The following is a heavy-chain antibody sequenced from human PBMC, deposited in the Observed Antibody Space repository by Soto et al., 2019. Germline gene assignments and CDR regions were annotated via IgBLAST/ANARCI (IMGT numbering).Heavy chain of an antibody. CDR3: AKRGNLPTIRYYYYYMDV. D-gene: IGHD3-9*01. Sequence: GGSLRLSCAASGFTFSTYAMSWVRQAPGKGLEWVSGISGSGSNTYYADSVKGRFTISRDNSKSTLYLQMNSLRAEDTAVYYCAKRGNLPTIRYYYYYMDVWGKGTTVTVSS. CDR2: ISGSGSNT. J-gene: IGHJ6*03. CDR1: GFTFSTYA. V-gene: IGHV3-23*01.